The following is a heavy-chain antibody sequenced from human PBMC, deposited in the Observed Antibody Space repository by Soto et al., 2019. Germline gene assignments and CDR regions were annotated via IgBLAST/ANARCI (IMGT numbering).Heavy chain of an antibody. CDR2: INHSGST. J-gene: IGHJ4*02. CDR1: GGSFSGYY. Sequence: SETLSLTCAVYGGSFSGYYWIWIRQPPGKGLEWIGEINHSGSTNYNPSLKSRVTISVDMSKNQFSLKLSSVTAADTAVYYCARKYSSGWYHFDYWGQGTPVTVSS. V-gene: IGHV4-34*01. CDR3: ARKYSSGWYHFDY. D-gene: IGHD6-19*01.